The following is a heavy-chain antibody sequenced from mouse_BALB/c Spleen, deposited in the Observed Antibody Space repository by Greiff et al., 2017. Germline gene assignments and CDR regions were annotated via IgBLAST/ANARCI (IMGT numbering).Heavy chain of an antibody. D-gene: IGHD2-4*01. V-gene: IGHV5-6-3*01. Sequence: EVKLMESGGGLVQPGGSLKLSCAASGFTFSSYGMSWVRQTPDKRLELVATINSNGGSTYYPDSVKGRFTISRDNAKNTLYLQMSSLKSEDTAMYYCAREGGLPYYYAMDYWGQGTSVTVSS. CDR3: AREGGLPYYYAMDY. CDR2: INSNGGST. J-gene: IGHJ4*01. CDR1: GFTFSSYG.